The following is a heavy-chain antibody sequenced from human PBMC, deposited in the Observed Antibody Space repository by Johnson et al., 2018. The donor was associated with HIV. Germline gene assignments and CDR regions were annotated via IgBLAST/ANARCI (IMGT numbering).Heavy chain of an antibody. V-gene: IGHV3-66*01. CDR3: ARESTYYGGNPHDAFDI. J-gene: IGHJ3*02. CDR1: GFTVSITY. CDR2: IFSGGST. Sequence: VQLVESGGGLVQPGGSLRLSCEASGFTVSITYMSWVRQAPGNGLEWVSVIFSGGSTYYAGFVKGRFTISRDNSKNTLYLQMNSLRAEDTAVYYCARESTYYGGNPHDAFDIWGQGTMVTVSS. D-gene: IGHD4-23*01.